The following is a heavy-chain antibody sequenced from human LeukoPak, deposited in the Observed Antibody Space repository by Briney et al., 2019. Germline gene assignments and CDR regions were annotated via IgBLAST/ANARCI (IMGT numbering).Heavy chain of an antibody. CDR1: GFTFSSYS. D-gene: IGHD6-6*01. Sequence: PGGSLRLSCAASGFTFSSYSMNWVRQAPGKGLEWVSSISSSSSYIYYADSVKGRFTISRDNAKNSLYLQMNSLRAEDTAVYYCARDLRIAARPAADAFDIWGQGTMVTVSS. CDR2: ISSSSSYI. V-gene: IGHV3-21*01. J-gene: IGHJ3*02. CDR3: ARDLRIAARPAADAFDI.